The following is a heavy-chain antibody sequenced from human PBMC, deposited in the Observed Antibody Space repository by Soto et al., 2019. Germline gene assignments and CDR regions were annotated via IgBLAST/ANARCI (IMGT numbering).Heavy chain of an antibody. CDR1: GFTVSTYG. Sequence: QVQLVESGGGVVQPGRSLRLSCAVSGFTVSTYGMHWVRQAPGKGLEWVAVISRDGGTKYYADSVKGRFTISRDNSRNTLFLEMNSLRGADLAVYYCPGEVASGYWGQGTLVTVSS. J-gene: IGHJ4*02. D-gene: IGHD2-21*01. V-gene: IGHV3-30*03. CDR2: ISRDGGTK. CDR3: PGEVASGY.